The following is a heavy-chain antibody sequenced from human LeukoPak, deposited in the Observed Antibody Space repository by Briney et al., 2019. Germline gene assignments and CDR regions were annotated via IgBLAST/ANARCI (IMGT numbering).Heavy chain of an antibody. J-gene: IGHJ6*03. CDR3: ARQSTETNYYYYYMDV. CDR1: GYTFTSYG. Sequence: ASVKVSCKASGYTFTSYGISWVRQAPGQGLEWMGWINPNSGGTNYAQKFQGRVTMTRDTSISTAYMELSRLRSDDTAVYYCARQSTETNYYYYYMDVWGKGTTVTVSS. D-gene: IGHD5/OR15-5a*01. V-gene: IGHV1-2*02. CDR2: INPNSGGT.